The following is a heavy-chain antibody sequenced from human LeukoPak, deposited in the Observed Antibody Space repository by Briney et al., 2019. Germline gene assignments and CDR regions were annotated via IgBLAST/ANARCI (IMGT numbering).Heavy chain of an antibody. V-gene: IGHV3-23*01. J-gene: IGHJ4*02. CDR2: ISGSGGST. CDR1: GFTFSSYS. Sequence: GGSLRLSCAASGFTFSSYSMNWVRQAPGKGLEWVSAISGSGGSTYYADTVKGRFTISRDNSKTTLYLQMNSLRADDTAVYYCAEGGRYCSGGNCYSFDYWGQGTLVTVSS. D-gene: IGHD2-15*01. CDR3: AEGGRYCSGGNCYSFDY.